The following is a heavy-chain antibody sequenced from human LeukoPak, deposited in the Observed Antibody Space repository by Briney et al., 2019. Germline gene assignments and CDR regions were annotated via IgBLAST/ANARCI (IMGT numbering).Heavy chain of an antibody. V-gene: IGHV3-30-3*01. CDR2: ISYDGSNK. D-gene: IGHD1-26*01. Sequence: GGSLRLSCAASGFTFSSYAMHWVRQAPGKGLEWVAVISYDGSNKYYADSVKGRFTISRDNSKNTLYLQMNSLRAGDTAVYYCARVVGATGGFDYWGQGTLVTVSS. CDR3: ARVVGATGGFDY. J-gene: IGHJ4*02. CDR1: GFTFSSYA.